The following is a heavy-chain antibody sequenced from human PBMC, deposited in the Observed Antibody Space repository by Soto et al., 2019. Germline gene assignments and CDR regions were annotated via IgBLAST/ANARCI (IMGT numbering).Heavy chain of an antibody. CDR1: GYTFTSYG. CDR3: ASPGYGDYRQLDY. Sequence: ASVKVSCKASGYTFTSYGISWVRQAPGQGLEWMGWISAYNGNTNYAQKLQGRVTMTTDTSTSTAYRELRSLRSDDTAVYYCASPGYGDYRQLDYWGQGTLVTVSS. CDR2: ISAYNGNT. J-gene: IGHJ4*02. D-gene: IGHD4-17*01. V-gene: IGHV1-18*04.